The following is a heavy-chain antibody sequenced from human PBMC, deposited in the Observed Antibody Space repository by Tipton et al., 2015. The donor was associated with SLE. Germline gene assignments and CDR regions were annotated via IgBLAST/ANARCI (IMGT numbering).Heavy chain of an antibody. CDR3: ATGYSGSYSYYFYMDV. V-gene: IGHV4-4*07. CDR2: IYTSGST. D-gene: IGHD1-26*01. CDR1: GGSIGTHY. Sequence: TLSLTCTVSGGSIGTHYWGWIRQPAGKGLEWIGRIYTSGSTNYNPSLKSRVTISLDASKNQFSLKLSSVTAADTAVYYCATGYSGSYSYYFYMDVWGQGTLVTVSS. J-gene: IGHJ6*03.